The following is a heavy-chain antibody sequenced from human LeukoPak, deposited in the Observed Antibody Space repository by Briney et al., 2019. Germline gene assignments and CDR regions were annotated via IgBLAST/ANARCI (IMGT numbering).Heavy chain of an antibody. J-gene: IGHJ5*02. CDR2: IYPDDSDT. CDR1: GYSFTSYW. V-gene: IGHV5-51*01. D-gene: IGHD3-10*01. Sequence: GESLKISCKGSGYSFTSYWIGWVRQMPGRGLEWMGMIYPDDSDTTYSPSFQGHVTISADKSISTAYLQWSSLEASDTAMYYCARRAYYYASGSYIWLDPWGHGTLVTVSS. CDR3: ARRAYYYASGSYIWLDP.